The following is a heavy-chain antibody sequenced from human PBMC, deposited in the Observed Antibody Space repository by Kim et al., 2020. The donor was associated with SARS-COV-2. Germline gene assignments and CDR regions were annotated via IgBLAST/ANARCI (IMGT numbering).Heavy chain of an antibody. CDR2: GGYT. CDR3: LAGGRFPDY. D-gene: IGHD3-16*01. Sequence: GGYTDYADSVKGRFTISRDRSKNTLYLQMNSLRVEDTAVYYCLAGGRFPDYWGQGTLVTVSS. J-gene: IGHJ4*02. V-gene: IGHV3-23*01.